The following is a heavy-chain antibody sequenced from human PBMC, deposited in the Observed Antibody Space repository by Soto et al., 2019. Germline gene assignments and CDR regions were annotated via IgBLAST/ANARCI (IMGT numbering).Heavy chain of an antibody. J-gene: IGHJ4*02. V-gene: IGHV3-11*01. D-gene: IGHD1-7*01. CDR2: ISSSGTTI. CDR3: AREPSNWNYCFDY. CDR1: GFTFSDYY. Sequence: GGSLRLSCAASGFTFSDYYMSWIRQAPGKGLEWVSYISSSGTTIFYADSLRGRFTISRDNAKKSLYLQMSSLRGEDTAVYYCAREPSNWNYCFDYWGQGTLVTVSS.